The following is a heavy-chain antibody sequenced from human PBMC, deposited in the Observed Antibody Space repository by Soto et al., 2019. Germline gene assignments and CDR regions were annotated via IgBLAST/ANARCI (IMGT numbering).Heavy chain of an antibody. D-gene: IGHD5-18*01. CDR2: ITSSSTYI. J-gene: IGHJ4*02. Sequence: EVQLVESGGGLVKPGGSLRLSCVASGFTFSAYSMSWVRQAPGQGLEWVSSITSSSTYIYYTRSVEGRFTISRDDAKNSLPLQMDSLRAEDTAAYYCARDLLEGYGHARQPDYWGQGTLVTVSS. CDR3: ARDLLEGYGHARQPDY. CDR1: GFTFSAYS. V-gene: IGHV3-21*06.